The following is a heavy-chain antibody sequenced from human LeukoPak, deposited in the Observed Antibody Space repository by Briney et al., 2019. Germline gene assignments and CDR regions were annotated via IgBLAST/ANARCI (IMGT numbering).Heavy chain of an antibody. J-gene: IGHJ4*01. CDR3: FMPACPPTDH. CDR1: AFTPNDYY. Sequence: PGGSLRLSCTRCAFTPNDYYTSWVRPAPGDGLEWLSFIRGRVTPIYYADSVRGRFTISRDTAKNSLYQQMNSLRVEDTAVYCRFMPACPPTDHWGKGAMVTVSS. CDR2: IRGRVTPI. V-gene: IGHV3-11*04. D-gene: IGHD2-2*01.